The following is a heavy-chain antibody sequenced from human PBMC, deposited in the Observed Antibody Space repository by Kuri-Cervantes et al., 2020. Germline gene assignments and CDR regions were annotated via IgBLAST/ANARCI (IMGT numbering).Heavy chain of an antibody. V-gene: IGHV4-39*07. J-gene: IGHJ3*02. D-gene: IGHD3-16*01. CDR1: GGSISSSSYY. Sequence: SETLSLTCTVSGGSISSSSYYWGWIRQPPGKGLEWIGSIYYSGSTYYNPSLKSRVTISVDTSKNQFSLKLSSVTAADTAVYYCAKEDDYIWGSPDAFDIWGQGTMVTVSS. CDR3: AKEDDYIWGSPDAFDI. CDR2: IYYSGST.